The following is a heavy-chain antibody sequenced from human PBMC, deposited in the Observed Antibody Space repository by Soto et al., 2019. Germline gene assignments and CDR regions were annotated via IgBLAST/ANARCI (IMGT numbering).Heavy chain of an antibody. V-gene: IGHV4-59*01. CDR1: GGSISSYY. CDR3: ATAAAGTGYYYYYMDV. J-gene: IGHJ6*03. Sequence: SETLSLTCTVSGGSISSYYWSWIRQPPGKGLEWIGYIYYSGSTNYNPSLKSRVTISVDTSKNQFSLKLSSVTAADTAVYYCATAAAGTGYYYYYMDVWGKGTTVTGLL. CDR2: IYYSGST. D-gene: IGHD6-13*01.